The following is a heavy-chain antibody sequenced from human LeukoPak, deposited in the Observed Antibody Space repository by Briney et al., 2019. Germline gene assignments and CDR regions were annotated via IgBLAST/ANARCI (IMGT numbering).Heavy chain of an antibody. J-gene: IGHJ4*02. CDR2: ISYDGSNK. D-gene: IGHD3-3*01. Sequence: GGSLRLSCAASGFTFSSYGMHWVRQAPGKGLEWVAVISYDGSNKYYADSVKGRFTISRDNSKNTLYLQMNSLRAEDTAVYYCAKAFWSSYFGYWGQGTLVTVSS. CDR1: GFTFSSYG. CDR3: AKAFWSSYFGY. V-gene: IGHV3-30*18.